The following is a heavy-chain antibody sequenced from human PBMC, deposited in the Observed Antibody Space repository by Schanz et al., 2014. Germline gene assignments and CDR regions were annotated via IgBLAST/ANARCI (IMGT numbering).Heavy chain of an antibody. D-gene: IGHD1-26*01. CDR2: ISSRGTTI. CDR3: ASSSYRLLSYYYAMDV. CDR1: GFTFSDYY. Sequence: QVQLVDSGGDLVKPGGSLRLSCAASGFTFSDYYMSWIRQAPGKGLECISYISSRGTTIYYADSVKGRFTISRDNAENSLYLQMSSLRAEDTAVYYCASSSYRLLSYYYAMDVWGQGTTVTVSS. J-gene: IGHJ6*02. V-gene: IGHV3-11*01.